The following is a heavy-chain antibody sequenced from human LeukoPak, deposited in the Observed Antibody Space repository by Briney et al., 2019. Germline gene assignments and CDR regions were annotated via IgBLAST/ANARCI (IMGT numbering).Heavy chain of an antibody. V-gene: IGHV4-39*01. CDR1: GGSISSSSYD. D-gene: IGHD3-22*01. J-gene: IGHJ1*01. Sequence: SETLSLTCTVSGGSISSSSYDWGWIRQPPGKGLEWIGSIYYSGSTYYNPSLKSRVTVSVDTSKNQFSLKLSSVTAADTAVYYCASYYYDSSGYYPEYFQHWGQGTLVTVSS. CDR3: ASYYYDSSGYYPEYFQH. CDR2: IYYSGST.